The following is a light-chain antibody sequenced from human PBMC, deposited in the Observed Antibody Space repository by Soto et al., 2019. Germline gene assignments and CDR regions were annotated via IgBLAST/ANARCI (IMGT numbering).Light chain of an antibody. CDR3: QQYGSSRT. J-gene: IGKJ1*01. V-gene: IGKV3-20*01. CDR2: GAS. Sequence: ENVLTPSPSPLSLAPGDRATLSCRASQGVSSSYLAWYPQKPGQAPRLLIYGASSRATGIPDRFSGSGSGTEFTLTISILEPEDFAVYYCQQYGSSRTFGQGTKVDI. CDR1: QGVSSSY.